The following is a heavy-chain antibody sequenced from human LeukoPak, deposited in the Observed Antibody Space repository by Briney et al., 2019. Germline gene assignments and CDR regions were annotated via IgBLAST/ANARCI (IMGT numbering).Heavy chain of an antibody. J-gene: IGHJ6*03. CDR1: GFIFINYG. V-gene: IGHV3-23*01. CDR2: ISGSGGNT. Sequence: GGSLRLSCAASGFIFINYGLSWVRQAPGKGLEWVSAISGSGGNTYHADSVKGRFTISRDNSKNTVYLQMETLRAEDTAVYYCARMFHEYSGSSEYSSSWYGSNYYYMDVWGKGTTVTVSS. D-gene: IGHD6-13*01. CDR3: ARMFHEYSGSSEYSSSWYGSNYYYMDV.